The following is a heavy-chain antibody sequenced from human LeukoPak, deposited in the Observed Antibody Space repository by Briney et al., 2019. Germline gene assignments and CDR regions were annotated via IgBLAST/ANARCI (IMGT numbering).Heavy chain of an antibody. CDR2: MDSSGSSV. J-gene: IGHJ4*02. CDR3: ARDGGWQDDY. D-gene: IGHD3-16*01. V-gene: IGHV3-48*01. Sequence: GRSLRLSCAASGFTFSSYSMNWIRQAPGKGLEWVSYMDSSGSSVHYADSVKGRFTISRDNAKNSLYLQMNSLRAEDTAVYYCARDGGWQDDYWGQGTLVTVSS. CDR1: GFTFSSYS.